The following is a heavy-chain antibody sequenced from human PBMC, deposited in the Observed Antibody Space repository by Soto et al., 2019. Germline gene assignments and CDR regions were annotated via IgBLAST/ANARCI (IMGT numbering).Heavy chain of an antibody. CDR3: AREPYHYDSSGYYDY. Sequence: QVQLQESGPGLVKPSQTLSLTCTVSGGSTTSGGYYWNWIRQHPGKGLEWVGYIHYSGSNYHNPSLKSRVTMSIDTSKNQSSLKLSSVTAADTAIYFCAREPYHYDSSGYYDYGGQGTLVTVSS. CDR2: IHYSGSN. CDR1: GGSTTSGGYY. V-gene: IGHV4-31*03. J-gene: IGHJ4*02. D-gene: IGHD3-22*01.